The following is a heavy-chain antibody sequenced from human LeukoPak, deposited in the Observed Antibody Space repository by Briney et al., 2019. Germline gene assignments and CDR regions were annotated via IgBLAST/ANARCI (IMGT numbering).Heavy chain of an antibody. D-gene: IGHD3-10*01. CDR1: GGSVSSGSYY. Sequence: SETLSLTCTVSGGSVSSGSYYWSWTRQPPGKGLEWIGYIYYSGSTNYNPSLKSRVTISVDTSKNQFSLKLSSVTAADTAVYYCAREEGSGFDIWGQGTMVTVSS. V-gene: IGHV4-61*01. CDR2: IYYSGST. CDR3: AREEGSGFDI. J-gene: IGHJ3*02.